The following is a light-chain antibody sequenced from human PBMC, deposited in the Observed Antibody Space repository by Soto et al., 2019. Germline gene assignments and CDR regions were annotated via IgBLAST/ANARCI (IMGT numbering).Light chain of an antibody. CDR3: QQYNVWPPVS. CDR2: GAS. CDR1: ESVSTN. Sequence: TVMTQSPAILSASLGERATLSCGASESVSTNLAWYQQKPGQAPRLLIYGASTRATGIPARFSGTGSGTEFTLTISSLQSEDLAVYYCQQYNVWPPVSFGGGTKVEIK. J-gene: IGKJ4*01. V-gene: IGKV3-15*01.